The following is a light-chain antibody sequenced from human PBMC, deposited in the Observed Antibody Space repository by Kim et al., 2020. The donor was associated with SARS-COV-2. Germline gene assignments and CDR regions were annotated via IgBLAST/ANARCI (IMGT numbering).Light chain of an antibody. CDR1: SLRSDY. CDR2: GKN. Sequence: VALGQTVRNTCQGDSLRSDYATWYQQKPGQAPILVIYGKNNRPSGIPDRFSGSSSGNTASLTITGTQAGDEADYYCNSRDSNDNVVFGGGTKLTVL. J-gene: IGLJ2*01. CDR3: NSRDSNDNVV. V-gene: IGLV3-19*01.